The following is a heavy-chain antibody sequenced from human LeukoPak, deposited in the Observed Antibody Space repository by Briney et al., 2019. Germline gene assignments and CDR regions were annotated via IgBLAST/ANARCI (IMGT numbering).Heavy chain of an antibody. V-gene: IGHV1-18*04. CDR1: GYTLSSYG. Sequence: GASVKVSCKAFGYTLSSYGISWLRQAPGQGLEWIGWISGYNYKTKYAQTFQGRVAMTIDTSTKTVSMELRILRSDDTAVYYCARDHEGSPFWRDAFDIWGQGTMVTVS. J-gene: IGHJ3*02. CDR3: ARDHEGSPFWRDAFDI. CDR2: ISGYNYKT. D-gene: IGHD3-3*01.